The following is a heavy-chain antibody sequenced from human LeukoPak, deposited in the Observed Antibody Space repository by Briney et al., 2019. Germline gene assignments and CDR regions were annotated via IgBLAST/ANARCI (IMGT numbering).Heavy chain of an antibody. J-gene: IGHJ4*02. Sequence: GGSLRLSCAASGFTVSSNYMTWVRQAPGKGLERVSVIYSGGSTYYADSVKGRFTISRDNSKNTLYLQMNSLRAEDTAVYYCARVRGGYYFDYWGQGTLVTVSS. D-gene: IGHD3-10*01. V-gene: IGHV3-53*01. CDR1: GFTVSSNY. CDR2: IYSGGST. CDR3: ARVRGGYYFDY.